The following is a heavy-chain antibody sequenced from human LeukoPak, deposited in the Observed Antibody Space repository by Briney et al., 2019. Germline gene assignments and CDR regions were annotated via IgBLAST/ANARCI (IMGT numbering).Heavy chain of an antibody. CDR2: IYYSGST. J-gene: IGHJ4*02. CDR1: GGSISSYY. CDR3: ARHRGGYCSSTSCYLFDY. Sequence: PSETLSLTCTVSGGSISSYYWSWLRQPPGKGLEWIGYIYYSGSTNYNPSLKSRVTISVDTSKNQFSLKLSSVTAADTAVYYCARHRGGYCSSTSCYLFDYWGQGTLVTVSS. V-gene: IGHV4-59*08. D-gene: IGHD2-2*01.